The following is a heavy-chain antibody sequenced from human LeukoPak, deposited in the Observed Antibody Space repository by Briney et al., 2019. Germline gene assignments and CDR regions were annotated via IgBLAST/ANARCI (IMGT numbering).Heavy chain of an antibody. CDR1: GDSINSDY. CDR3: ARLRFGLLYAFYM. CDR2: IYHSGST. V-gene: IGHV4-59*08. J-gene: IGHJ3*02. D-gene: IGHD3-10*01. Sequence: SETLSLTCAVSGDSINSDYWSWIRQPPGKGLDWIGYIYHSGSTSYNPSLKSRVTIPVDTSKKQFSLRLNSVTAADTAVYYCARLRFGLLYAFYMWGQGTMVTVSS.